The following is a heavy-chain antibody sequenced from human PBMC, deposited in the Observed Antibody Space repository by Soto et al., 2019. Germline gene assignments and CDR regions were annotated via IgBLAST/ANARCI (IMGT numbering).Heavy chain of an antibody. CDR2: IYYSGST. CDR3: ARLEFEGGYCSGGSCYSVDY. D-gene: IGHD2-15*01. Sequence: SETLSLTCTVSGGSISSYYWSWIRQPPGKGLEWIGYIYYSGSTNYNPSLKSRVTISVDTSKNQFSLKLSSVTAADTAVYYCARLEFEGGYCSGGSCYSVDYWGQGTLVTVSS. V-gene: IGHV4-59*08. CDR1: GGSISSYY. J-gene: IGHJ4*02.